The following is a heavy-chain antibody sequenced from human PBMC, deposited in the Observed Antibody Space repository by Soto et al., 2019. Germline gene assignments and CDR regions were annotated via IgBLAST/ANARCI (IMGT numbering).Heavy chain of an antibody. CDR3: ARVWGGAFDI. D-gene: IGHD3-10*01. Sequence: SETLSLTCTVSGGSISSYYWSWIRQPPGKGLEWIGYIYYSGSTNYNPSLKSRVTISADTSQNQFSLKLSSVTAADTAVYYCARVWGGAFDIRGQGTMVTVSS. J-gene: IGHJ3*02. CDR2: IYYSGST. CDR1: GGSISSYY. V-gene: IGHV4-59*12.